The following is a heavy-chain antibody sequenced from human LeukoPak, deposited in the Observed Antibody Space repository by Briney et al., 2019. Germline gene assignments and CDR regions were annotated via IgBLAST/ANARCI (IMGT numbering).Heavy chain of an antibody. V-gene: IGHV3-9*01. Sequence: GGTLRLSCAASGFTFSSYALSWVRQAPGKGLEWVSGISWNSGSIGYADSVKGRFTISRDNAKNSLYLQMNSLSAEDTALYYCAKEDAGTNAFDIWGQGTMVTVSS. CDR2: ISWNSGSI. D-gene: IGHD6-13*01. J-gene: IGHJ3*02. CDR3: AKEDAGTNAFDI. CDR1: GFTFSSYA.